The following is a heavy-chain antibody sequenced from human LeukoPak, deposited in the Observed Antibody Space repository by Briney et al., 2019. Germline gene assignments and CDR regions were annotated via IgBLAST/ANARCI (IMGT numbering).Heavy chain of an antibody. CDR3: AKVPRYYDILTGYYYGMDV. CDR2: ISGSGGST. Sequence: GGSLRLSCAASGFTFNIYAMSWVRLAPGKELDWVSAISGSGGSTYYADSVKGRFTISRDNSKNTLYLQMNSLRAEDTAVYYCAKVPRYYDILTGYYYGMDVWGQGTTVTVSS. CDR1: GFTFNIYA. D-gene: IGHD3-9*01. J-gene: IGHJ6*02. V-gene: IGHV3-23*01.